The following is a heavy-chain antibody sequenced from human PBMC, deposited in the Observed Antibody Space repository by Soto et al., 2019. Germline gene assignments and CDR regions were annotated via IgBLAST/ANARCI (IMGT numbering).Heavy chain of an antibody. CDR1: GFTFSSYG. J-gene: IGHJ6*03. CDR3: ARDNGRDYGDFHMDV. Sequence: GGSLRLSCAASGFTFSSYGMHWVRQAPGKGLEWVAVIWYDGSNKYYADSVKGRFTISRDNSKNTLYLQMNSLRAEDTAVYYCARDNGRDYGDFHMDVWGKGTTVTVSS. D-gene: IGHD4-17*01. V-gene: IGHV3-33*01. CDR2: IWYDGSNK.